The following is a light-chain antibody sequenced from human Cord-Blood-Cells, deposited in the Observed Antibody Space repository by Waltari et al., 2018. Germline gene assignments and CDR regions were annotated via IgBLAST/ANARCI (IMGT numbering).Light chain of an antibody. CDR1: SRDVVSYNL. V-gene: IGLV2-23*01. J-gene: IGLJ2*01. Sequence: QSALPQPASVSASPEQSITISCTGTSRDVVSYNLVSWSQQHPGTAPKLMIYEGGSRPPGVSTRCSGCKSGNTASLTTSWRQDEDEADYYCCSYSGSSTYVVFGGGTKLTVL. CDR2: EGG. CDR3: CSYSGSSTYVV.